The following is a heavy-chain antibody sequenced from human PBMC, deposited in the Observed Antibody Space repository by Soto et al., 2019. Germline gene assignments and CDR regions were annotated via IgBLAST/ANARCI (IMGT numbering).Heavy chain of an antibody. D-gene: IGHD1-7*01. Sequence: PSENLSLTCAVYGGSFSGYYWSWIRQPPGKGLEWIGEISHSGGTNYNPSLKSRVTISLDMSKSQFSLKLSSVTAADTAVYYCALGNPLTGTTRFHPWGQGTLVTVSS. CDR1: GGSFSGYY. J-gene: IGHJ5*02. CDR3: ALGNPLTGTTRFHP. V-gene: IGHV4-34*01. CDR2: ISHSGGT.